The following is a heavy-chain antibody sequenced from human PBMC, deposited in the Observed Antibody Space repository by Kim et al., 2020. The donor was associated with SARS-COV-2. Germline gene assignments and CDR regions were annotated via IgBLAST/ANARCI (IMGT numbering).Heavy chain of an antibody. Sequence: GGSLRLSCAASGFTFSSYAMHWVRQAPGKGLEWVAVISYDGSNKYYADSVKGRFTISRDNSKSTLYLQMNSLRAEDTAVYYCARENRRPFDYWGQGTLVT. CDR2: ISYDGSNK. CDR3: ARENRRPFDY. CDR1: GFTFSSYA. J-gene: IGHJ4*02. V-gene: IGHV3-30-3*01.